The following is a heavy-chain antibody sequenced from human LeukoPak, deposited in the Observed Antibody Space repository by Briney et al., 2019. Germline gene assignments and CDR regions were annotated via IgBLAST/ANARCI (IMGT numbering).Heavy chain of an antibody. Sequence: SETLSLTCTVSGGSISSYYWSWIRQPPGKGLEWIGYIYYSGRTNYNPSLKSRVTISVDTSKNQFSLRLSSVTAVDTAVYYCARTHDYGDYPTTYFDYWGQGTLVTVSS. CDR2: IYYSGRT. CDR3: ARTHDYGDYPTTYFDY. D-gene: IGHD4-17*01. J-gene: IGHJ4*02. CDR1: GGSISSYY. V-gene: IGHV4-59*01.